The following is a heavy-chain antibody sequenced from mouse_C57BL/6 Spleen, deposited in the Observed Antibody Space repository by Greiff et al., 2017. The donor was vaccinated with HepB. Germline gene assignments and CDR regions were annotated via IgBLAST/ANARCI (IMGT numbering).Heavy chain of an antibody. V-gene: IGHV1-69*01. CDR2: IDPSDSYT. J-gene: IGHJ4*01. CDR3: ARSHLYAMDY. CDR1: GYTFTSYW. Sequence: LQQPGAELVMPGASVKLSCKASGYTFTSYWMHWVKQRPGQGLEWIGEIDPSDSYTNYNQKFKGKSTLTVDKSSSTAYMQLSSLTSEDSAVYYCARSHLYAMDYWGQGTSVTVSS.